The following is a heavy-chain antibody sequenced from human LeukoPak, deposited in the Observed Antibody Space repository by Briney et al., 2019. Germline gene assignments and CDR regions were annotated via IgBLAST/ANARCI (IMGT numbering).Heavy chain of an antibody. D-gene: IGHD5-24*01. J-gene: IGHJ4*02. CDR1: GYSFDSYW. CDR2: IYPGDSDT. Sequence: GESLKISCKGSGYSFDSYWIGWVRQMPGQGLEWMGIIYPGDSDTRYSPSFQGQVTISADKSISTAYLQWSSLKAAATAIYYCARRRDGYPGHFDYWGQGTLVTVSS. V-gene: IGHV5-51*01. CDR3: ARRRDGYPGHFDY.